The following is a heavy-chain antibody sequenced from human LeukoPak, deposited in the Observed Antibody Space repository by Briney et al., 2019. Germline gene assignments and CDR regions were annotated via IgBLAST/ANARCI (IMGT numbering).Heavy chain of an antibody. Sequence: ASVKVSCKASGYTXTGYYMHWVRQAPGQGLEWMGWINPNSGGTNYAQKFQGRVTTTRDTSISTAYMELSRLRSDDTAVYYCARTHYYDSSGYRKKDYFFDYWGQGTLVTVSS. V-gene: IGHV1-2*02. CDR1: GYTXTGYY. D-gene: IGHD3-22*01. CDR2: INPNSGGT. J-gene: IGHJ4*02. CDR3: ARTHYYDSSGYRKKDYFFDY.